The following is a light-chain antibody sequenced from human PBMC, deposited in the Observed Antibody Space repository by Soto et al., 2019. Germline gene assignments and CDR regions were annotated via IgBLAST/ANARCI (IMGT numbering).Light chain of an antibody. CDR3: QQYGRTSWT. CDR1: QSVSTNF. Sequence: EIVLTQSPGTMSLSPGEGATLSCRASQSVSTNFFAWYQQKPGQAPRLLIYGASTRATGIPDRFSGSGSGTDFTLTISRLEPEDFAVYYCQQYGRTSWTFGQGTK. V-gene: IGKV3-20*01. CDR2: GAS. J-gene: IGKJ1*01.